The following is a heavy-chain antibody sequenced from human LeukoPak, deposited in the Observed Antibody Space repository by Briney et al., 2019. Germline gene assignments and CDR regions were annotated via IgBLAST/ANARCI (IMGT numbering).Heavy chain of an antibody. V-gene: IGHV3-23*01. CDR1: GFTFSSYA. Sequence: GRSLRLSCAASGFTFSSYAMSWVRQAPGKGLEWVSAISGSGGSTYYADSVKGRFTISRDNSKNTLYLQMNSLRAEDTAVYYCAKRSDYGSGRTFDYWGQGTLVTVSS. J-gene: IGHJ4*02. D-gene: IGHD3-10*01. CDR3: AKRSDYGSGRTFDY. CDR2: ISGSGGST.